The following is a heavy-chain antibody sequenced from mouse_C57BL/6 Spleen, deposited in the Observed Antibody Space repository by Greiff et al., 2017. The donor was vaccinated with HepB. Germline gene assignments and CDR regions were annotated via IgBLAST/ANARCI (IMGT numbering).Heavy chain of an antibody. CDR3: AVGPYAMDY. CDR2: INPYNGGT. Sequence: EVQLQQSGPVLVKPGASVKMSCKASGYTFTDYYMNWVNQSHGKSLEWIGVINPYNGGTSYNQKFKGKATLTVDKSSSTAYMELNSLTSEDSAVYYCAVGPYAMDYWGQGTSVTVSS. CDR1: GYTFTDYY. J-gene: IGHJ4*01. V-gene: IGHV1-19*01.